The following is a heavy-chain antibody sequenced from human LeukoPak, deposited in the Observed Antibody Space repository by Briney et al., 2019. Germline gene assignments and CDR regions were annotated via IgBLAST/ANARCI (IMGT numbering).Heavy chain of an antibody. D-gene: IGHD1-7*01. CDR1: GGTFSNYG. Sequence: SVRVSCKASGGTFSNYGINWVRQAPGQGLEWMGGIVPIFGTANYAQKFQGRVTITADKSTSTAYMELSSLRSEETAVYYCARDIGLELKNWFDPWGQGTLVTVSS. V-gene: IGHV1-69*06. CDR2: IVPIFGTA. CDR3: ARDIGLELKNWFDP. J-gene: IGHJ5*02.